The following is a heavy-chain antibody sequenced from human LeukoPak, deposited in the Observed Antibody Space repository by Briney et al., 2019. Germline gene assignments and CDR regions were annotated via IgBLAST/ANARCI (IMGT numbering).Heavy chain of an antibody. CDR1: GFTFSSYS. CDR2: ISSSSSYI. Sequence: GGSLRLSCAASGFTFSSYSMNWVRQAPGKGLEWVSSISSSSSYIYYADSVKGRFTISRDNAKNSLYLQMNSLRAEDTAAYYCARDPGYCSSTSCYRDYFDYWGQGTLVTVSS. CDR3: ARDPGYCSSTSCYRDYFDY. J-gene: IGHJ4*02. D-gene: IGHD2-2*01. V-gene: IGHV3-21*01.